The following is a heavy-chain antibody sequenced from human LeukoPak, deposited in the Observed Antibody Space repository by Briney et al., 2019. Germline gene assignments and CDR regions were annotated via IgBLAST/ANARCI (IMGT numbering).Heavy chain of an antibody. D-gene: IGHD1-26*01. CDR2: IYSSGNT. V-gene: IGHV4-59*01. CDR3: ARLRWQLVGPYFDY. Sequence: SETLSLTCSFSGDSISTYYWSWIRQSPGKGLEWIGHIYSSGNTDYNSSLKGRVTISVDTSKSQFSLSLSSVTATDTAVYYCARLRWQLVGPYFDYWGQGILVTVSS. CDR1: GDSISTYY. J-gene: IGHJ4*02.